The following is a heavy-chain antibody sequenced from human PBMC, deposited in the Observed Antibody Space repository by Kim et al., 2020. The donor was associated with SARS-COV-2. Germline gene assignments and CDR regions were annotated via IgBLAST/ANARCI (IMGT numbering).Heavy chain of an antibody. J-gene: IGHJ4*02. D-gene: IGHD3-10*01. CDR1: GFTVSSYC. CDR2: IRGDGTST. V-gene: IGHV3-74*01. Sequence: GGSLRLSCRMSGFTVSSYCMHWVRQVPGKGLVWVSRIRGDGTSTNHADSVRGRFTISRDNANNTMYLQMNSLKAEDTAVYYCARGREQAGPVTFDCWGQGTLARVSS. CDR3: ARGREQAGPVTFDC.